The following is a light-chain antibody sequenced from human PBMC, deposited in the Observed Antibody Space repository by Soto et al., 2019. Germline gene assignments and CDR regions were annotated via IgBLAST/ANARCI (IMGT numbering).Light chain of an antibody. V-gene: IGLV1-47*01. CDR1: SSNIGKNY. CDR2: KDN. Sequence: QSVLTQPPSVSGTPGQRVTISCSGSSSNIGKNYVYWYQQVPGTAPKLLIYKDNQRPSGVPDRFSVFKSGTSASLAISGLRSEDEADYYCAAWDDSGPYAVFGGGTQLTVL. CDR3: AAWDDSGPYAV. J-gene: IGLJ7*01.